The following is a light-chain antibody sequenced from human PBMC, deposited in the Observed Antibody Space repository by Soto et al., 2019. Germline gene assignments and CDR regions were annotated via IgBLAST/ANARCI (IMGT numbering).Light chain of an antibody. J-gene: IGKJ2*01. CDR3: LQFEISPLYT. CDR2: GAS. V-gene: IGKV3-20*01. Sequence: EIVLTQSPGTLSLSPGERATLSCRASQSVSSSSLTWYQQKPGQAPRLLIYGASTRATGIPDRFSGSGSGTDFSLTISRLEPEDFAVYYCLQFEISPLYTFGQGTKVDIK. CDR1: QSVSSSS.